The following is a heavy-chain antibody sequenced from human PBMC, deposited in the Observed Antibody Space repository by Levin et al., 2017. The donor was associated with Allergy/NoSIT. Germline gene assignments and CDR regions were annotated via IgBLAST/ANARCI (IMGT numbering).Heavy chain of an antibody. D-gene: IGHD1-20*01. CDR3: ARHVGVTGTTGAFDI. Sequence: GESLKISCKGSGYSFTSYWIGWVRQMPGKGLEWMGIIYPGDSDTRYSPSFQGQVTISADKSISTAYLQWSSLKASDTAMYYCARHVGVTGTTGAFDIWGQGTMVTVSS. V-gene: IGHV5-51*01. CDR1: GYSFTSYW. J-gene: IGHJ3*02. CDR2: IYPGDSDT.